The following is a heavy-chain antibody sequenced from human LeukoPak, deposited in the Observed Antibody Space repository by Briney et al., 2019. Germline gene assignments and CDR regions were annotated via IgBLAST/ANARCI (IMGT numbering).Heavy chain of an antibody. CDR1: GFTFSSYA. CDR3: AKGRSRYYDSSGYYLFDY. CDR2: ISGSGGST. D-gene: IGHD3-22*01. Sequence: GGSLRLSCAASGFTFSSYAMSWVRQAPGKGLEWVSAISGSGGSTYYADSVKGRFTISRDNSKNTLYLQMNSLRAEDTAVYYCAKGRSRYYDSSGYYLFDYWGQGTLVTVSS. V-gene: IGHV3-23*01. J-gene: IGHJ4*02.